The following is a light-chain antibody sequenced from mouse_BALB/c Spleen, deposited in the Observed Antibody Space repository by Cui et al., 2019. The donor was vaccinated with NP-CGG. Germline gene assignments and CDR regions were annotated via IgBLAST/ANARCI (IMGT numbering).Light chain of an antibody. CDR3: ALWYSNHWV. CDR2: GTN. CDR1: TGAGTTSNY. V-gene: IGLV1*01. Sequence: QAFLTQASALTTSPGETVTLTCRSSTGAGTTSNYANWVQEKPDHLFTGLIGGTNNRTPGVPARFSGSLIGDKAALTITGAQTEDEAIYFCALWYSNHWVFGGGTKLTVL. J-gene: IGLJ1*01.